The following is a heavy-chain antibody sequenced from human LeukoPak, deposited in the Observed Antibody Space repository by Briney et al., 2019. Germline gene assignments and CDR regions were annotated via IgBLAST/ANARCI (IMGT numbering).Heavy chain of an antibody. Sequence: GGSLRLSCAASGFTFSSYAMSWVRQAPGKGLEWVSAISGSSGNTYYADSVKGRFTFSRDNAKNSLYLQMNSLRAEDTAVYYCARGDYYYDSSGYSYWGQGTLVTVSS. CDR2: ISGSSGNT. CDR1: GFTFSSYA. CDR3: ARGDYYYDSSGYSY. J-gene: IGHJ4*02. V-gene: IGHV3-23*01. D-gene: IGHD3-22*01.